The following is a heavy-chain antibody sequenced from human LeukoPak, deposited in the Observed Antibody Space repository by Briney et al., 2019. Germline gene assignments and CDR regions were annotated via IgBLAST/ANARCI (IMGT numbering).Heavy chain of an antibody. D-gene: IGHD6-19*01. J-gene: IGHJ4*02. Sequence: ASVKVSCKASGYTFTSYGISWVRQAPGQGLEWMGWISAYNGNTNYAQKLQGRVTMTTDTSTSAAYMELRSLRSGDTAVYYCARDSQHHSSGWGGWGQGTLVTVSS. CDR2: ISAYNGNT. CDR1: GYTFTSYG. V-gene: IGHV1-18*01. CDR3: ARDSQHHSSGWGG.